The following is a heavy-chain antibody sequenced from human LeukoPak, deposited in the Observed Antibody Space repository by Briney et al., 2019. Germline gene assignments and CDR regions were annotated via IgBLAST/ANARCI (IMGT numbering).Heavy chain of an antibody. D-gene: IGHD3-10*01. CDR1: GYTFTGYY. Sequence: ASVKVSCKASGYTFTGYYMHWVRQAPGQGLEWIGWINPNSGGTNYVQKFQGRVTMTRDTSISTAYMELSRLRSDDTAVYYCARVRYYYGSGSFFDYWGQGTLVTVSS. CDR2: INPNSGGT. J-gene: IGHJ4*02. V-gene: IGHV1-2*02. CDR3: ARVRYYYGSGSFFDY.